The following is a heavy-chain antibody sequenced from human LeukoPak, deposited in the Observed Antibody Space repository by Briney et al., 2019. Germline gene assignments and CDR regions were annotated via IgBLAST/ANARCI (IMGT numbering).Heavy chain of an antibody. J-gene: IGHJ4*01. V-gene: IGHV4-34*01. CDR3: ARVQDFETRGYYLGY. CDR2: INHSGST. D-gene: IGHD3-22*01. Sequence: PSETLSLTCAVYGGSFSDYYWNWIRQPPGKGLEWIGEINHSGSTNYNPSLTSRVTMSVDTFKNQFSLTLSSVTAADTAVYYCARVQDFETRGYYLGYWGHGTLVTVSS. CDR1: GGSFSDYY.